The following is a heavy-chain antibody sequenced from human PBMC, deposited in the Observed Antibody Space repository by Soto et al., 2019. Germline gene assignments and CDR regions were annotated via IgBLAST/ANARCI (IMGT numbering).Heavy chain of an antibody. CDR1: GFTFSSYG. CDR3: ARDQFYDSSGPFDY. V-gene: IGHV3-33*01. D-gene: IGHD3-22*01. J-gene: IGHJ4*02. CDR2: IWCDGSNE. Sequence: GGSLRLSCAASGFTFSSYGMHWVRQAPGKGLEWVAVIWCDGSNEYYADSVKGRFTISRDNSKNTLYLQTNSLRAEDTAVYYCARDQFYDSSGPFDYWGQGTLVTVSS.